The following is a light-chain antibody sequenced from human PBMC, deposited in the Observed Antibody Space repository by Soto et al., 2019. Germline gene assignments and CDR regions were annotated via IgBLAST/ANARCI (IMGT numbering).Light chain of an antibody. Sequence: EIVLTQSPGTLSLSPGERATLSCGASQSVTSSNLAWYQQKPGQAPRLLIFGASSRATGIPDRFSGSGSGTEFTLTISRLEPEDFAVYYCQQYGPSPRYTFGQGTKLENK. CDR1: QSVTSSN. J-gene: IGKJ2*01. V-gene: IGKV3-20*01. CDR2: GAS. CDR3: QQYGPSPRYT.